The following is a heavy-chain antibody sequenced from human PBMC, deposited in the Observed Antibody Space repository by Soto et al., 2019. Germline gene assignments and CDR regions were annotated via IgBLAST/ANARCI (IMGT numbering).Heavy chain of an antibody. CDR3: VRDFGWYFRSGYMDV. J-gene: IGHJ6*03. D-gene: IGHD3-3*01. Sequence: EVQLVESGGGLVKPGGSLRLSYAASGFDFSSYSMNWVHQAPGKGLEWVSSINEDSSYIYYAHSLRGRFTISRDNAKESLYLQMNSLRAEDTAVYYCVRDFGWYFRSGYMDVWGDGATVTVSS. V-gene: IGHV3-21*02. CDR1: GFDFSSYS. CDR2: INEDSSYI.